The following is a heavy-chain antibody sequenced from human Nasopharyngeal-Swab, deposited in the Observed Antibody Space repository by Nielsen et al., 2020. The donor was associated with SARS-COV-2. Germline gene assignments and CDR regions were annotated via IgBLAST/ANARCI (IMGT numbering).Heavy chain of an antibody. Sequence: WIRQPPGKGLLWVSRINTDGSSTPHADSVKGRFTISRDNAKNSLYLQMNSLRAEDTAVYYCARDSITGTKGYYYMDVWGKGTTVTVSS. J-gene: IGHJ6*03. CDR3: ARDSITGTKGYYYMDV. CDR2: INTDGSST. D-gene: IGHD1-14*01. V-gene: IGHV3-74*01.